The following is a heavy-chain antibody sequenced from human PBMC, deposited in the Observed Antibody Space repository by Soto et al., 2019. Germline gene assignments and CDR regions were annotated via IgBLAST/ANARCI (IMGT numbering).Heavy chain of an antibody. J-gene: IGHJ4*02. V-gene: IGHV1-3*01. D-gene: IGHD2-15*01. CDR2: INAGNGNT. CDR3: ARPGETATHSWNDY. CDR1: GYTFTSYA. Sequence: GASVKVSCKASGYTFTSYAMHWVRQAPGQRLEWMGWINAGNGNTKYSQKFQGRVTMTRDTSTSTVYMELSSLRSEDTAVYYCARPGETATHSWNDYWGQGTLVNVSS.